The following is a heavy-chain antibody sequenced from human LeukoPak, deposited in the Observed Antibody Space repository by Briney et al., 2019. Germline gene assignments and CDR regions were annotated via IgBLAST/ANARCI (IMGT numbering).Heavy chain of an antibody. V-gene: IGHV1-2*06. CDR3: ARDLGSTRGY. CDR1: GYTFTSYG. CDR2: INPNSGGT. J-gene: IGHJ4*02. Sequence: ASVKVSCKASGYTFTSYGISWVRQAPGQGLEWMGRINPNSGGTNYAQKFQGRVTMTRDTSISTAYMELSRLRSDDTAVYFCARDLGSTRGYWGQGTLVTVSS. D-gene: IGHD2-2*01.